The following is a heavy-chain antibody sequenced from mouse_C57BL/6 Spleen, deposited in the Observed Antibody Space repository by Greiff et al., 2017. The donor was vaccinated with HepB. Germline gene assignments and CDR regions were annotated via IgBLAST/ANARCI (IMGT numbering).Heavy chain of an antibody. CDR2: IYPGSGST. V-gene: IGHV1-55*01. Sequence: QVQLQQPGAELVKPGASVKMSCKASGYTFTSYWITWVKQRPGQGLEWIGDIYPGSGSTNYNEKFKSKATLTVDTSSSTAYMQLSSLTSADSAVYYCARSYPPYFDVWGTGTTVTVSS. CDR3: ARSYPPYFDV. CDR1: GYTFTSYW. J-gene: IGHJ1*03.